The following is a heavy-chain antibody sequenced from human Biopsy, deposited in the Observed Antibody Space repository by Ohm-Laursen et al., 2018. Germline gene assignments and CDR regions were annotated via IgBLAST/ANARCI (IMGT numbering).Heavy chain of an antibody. CDR3: AREGYCSRTSCYPDY. J-gene: IGHJ4*02. V-gene: IGHV3-74*01. CDR1: GYTFSSYW. D-gene: IGHD2-2*01. Sequence: SLRLSCAASGYTFSSYWMHWVRHAPGKGLVWVSRINRDGSSTTYADSVKGRFTISRDSAKNTLYLQMNSLRAEDTAVYYCAREGYCSRTSCYPDYWGQGTLVTVSP. CDR2: INRDGSST.